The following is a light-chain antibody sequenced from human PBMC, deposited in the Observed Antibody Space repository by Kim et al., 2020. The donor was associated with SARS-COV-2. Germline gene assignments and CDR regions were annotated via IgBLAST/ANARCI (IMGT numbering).Light chain of an antibody. Sequence: SYELTQPPSVSVSTGQTATIACSGDNLGHKFASWYQQKPGQSSVVVIYRDTRRPSGIPERFSGSKSWKTATLTNRGTQAMDEADYYCQAWDTGVVFGGGT. CDR3: QAWDTGVV. V-gene: IGLV3-1*01. CDR2: RDT. CDR1: NLGHKF. J-gene: IGLJ3*02.